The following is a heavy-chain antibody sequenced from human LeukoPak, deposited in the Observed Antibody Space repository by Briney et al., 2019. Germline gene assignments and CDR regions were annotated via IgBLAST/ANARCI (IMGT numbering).Heavy chain of an antibody. V-gene: IGHV3-7*01. CDR1: GFTFSNYW. J-gene: IGHJ5*02. CDR2: IKQDESEK. CDR3: ARDRIINYDFWSGYYQAPNWFDP. D-gene: IGHD3-3*01. Sequence: GGSLRLSCAASGFTFSNYWMSWVRQAPGKGLEWVANIKQDESEKYYVDSVKGRFTISRDNAKNSLYLQMNSLRVEDTAVYYCARDRIINYDFWSGYYQAPNWFDPWGQGTLVTVSS.